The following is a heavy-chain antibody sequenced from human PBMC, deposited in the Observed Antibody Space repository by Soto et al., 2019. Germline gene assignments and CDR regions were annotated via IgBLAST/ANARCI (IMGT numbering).Heavy chain of an antibody. CDR2: IIPIFGTA. D-gene: IGHD3-22*01. CDR3: ARMYYYDSSGYSSTYYYYGMDV. V-gene: IGHV1-69*13. CDR1: GGPFGSYA. J-gene: IGHJ6*02. Sequence: SVKISCKASGGPFGSYAISWVRQDPGQGLEWMRGIIPIFGTANYAQKFQGRVTITADESTSTAYIELSSLRSEDTAVYYCARMYYYDSSGYSSTYYYYGMDVWGQGTTVTVSS.